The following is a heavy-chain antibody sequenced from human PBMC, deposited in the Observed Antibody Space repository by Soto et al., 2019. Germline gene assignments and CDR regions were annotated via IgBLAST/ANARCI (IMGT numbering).Heavy chain of an antibody. CDR1: GFTFSRFA. J-gene: IGHJ5*02. CDR2: ISGSGQTT. D-gene: IGHD3-3*01. CDR3: AKDTRQNAIFGVVTLS. V-gene: IGHV3-23*01. Sequence: GGSLRLSCAGSGFTFSRFAMGWVRQIPGKGLEWVSAISGSGQTTYYADSVKGRFTVSRDNSNNTLYLQMNSLRAEDTAVYYCAKDTRQNAIFGVVTLSSGQGTLVTVSS.